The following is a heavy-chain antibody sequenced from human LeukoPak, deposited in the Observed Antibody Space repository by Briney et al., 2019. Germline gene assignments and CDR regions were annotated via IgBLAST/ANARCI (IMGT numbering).Heavy chain of an antibody. J-gene: IGHJ5*02. CDR3: AGGGITMVRGAPYNWFDP. Sequence: ASVKVSCKASGGTFSSYAISWVRQAPGQGLEWMGGIIPIFGTANYAQKFQGRVTITADKSTSTAYMELSSLRSEDTAVYYCAGGGITMVRGAPYNWFDPWSQGTLVTVSS. CDR2: IIPIFGTA. CDR1: GGTFSSYA. D-gene: IGHD3-10*01. V-gene: IGHV1-69*06.